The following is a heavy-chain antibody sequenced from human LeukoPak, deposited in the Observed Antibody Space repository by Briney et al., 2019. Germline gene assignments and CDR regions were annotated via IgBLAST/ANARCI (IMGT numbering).Heavy chain of an antibody. J-gene: IGHJ4*02. D-gene: IGHD3-22*01. Sequence: ASVKVSCKASGYTFIGYAMHWVRQAPGHRLEWMGWINAGNDKTKYSQKFQGRVTITRDTSASTAYMELSSLRSEDTAVYYCARDLDYYDSSGYYYYYFDYWGQGTLVTVSS. CDR3: ARDLDYYDSSGYYYYYFDY. CDR1: GYTFIGYA. CDR2: INAGNDKT. V-gene: IGHV1-3*01.